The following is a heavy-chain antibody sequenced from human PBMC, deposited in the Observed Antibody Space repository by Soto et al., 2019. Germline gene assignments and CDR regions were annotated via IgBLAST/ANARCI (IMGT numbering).Heavy chain of an antibody. V-gene: IGHV4-59*08. D-gene: IGHD2-15*01. CDR2: MHYSGST. Sequence: QVQLQESGPGLVKPSETLSLTCTVSGGSISSYYWSWIRQPPAKGLEWIGYMHYSGSTNYNPSLKSRITISEDTPKNQFSMKLSALTAADTAVYYCASPLACSGGSCYWFSPWGQGTLVTVAS. CDR3: ASPLACSGGSCYWFSP. CDR1: GGSISSYY. J-gene: IGHJ5*02.